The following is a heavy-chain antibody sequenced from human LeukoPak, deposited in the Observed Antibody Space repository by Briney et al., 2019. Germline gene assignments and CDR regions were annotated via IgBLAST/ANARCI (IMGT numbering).Heavy chain of an antibody. CDR3: ARGGYDFWSGYQANRSDP. D-gene: IGHD3-3*01. CDR2: INHSGST. CDR1: GGSFSGYY. V-gene: IGHV4-34*01. J-gene: IGHJ5*02. Sequence: SETLSLTCAVYGGSFSGYYWSWIRQPPGKGLEWIGEINHSGSTNYNPSLKSRVTISVDTSKNQFSLKLGSVTAADTAVYYCARGGYDFWSGYQANRSDPWGQGTLVTVSS.